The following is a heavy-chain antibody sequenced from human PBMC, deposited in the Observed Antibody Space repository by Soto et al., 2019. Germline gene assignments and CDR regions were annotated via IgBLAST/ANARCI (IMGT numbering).Heavy chain of an antibody. CDR1: GYTLTELS. CDR2: FDPEDGET. V-gene: IGHV1-24*01. D-gene: IGHD3-3*01. Sequence: GASVKVSCKVSGYTLTELSMHWVRQAPGKGLEWMGGFDPEDGETIYAQKFQGRVTMTEDTSTDTAYVELSSLRSEDTAVYYCATFTYYDFWSGRGPRDAFDISAQGTMVPVS. J-gene: IGHJ3*02. CDR3: ATFTYYDFWSGRGPRDAFDI.